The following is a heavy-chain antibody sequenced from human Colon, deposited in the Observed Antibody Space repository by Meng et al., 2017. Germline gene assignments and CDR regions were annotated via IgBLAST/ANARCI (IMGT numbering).Heavy chain of an antibody. CDR2: IHTGDGNT. D-gene: IGHD6-19*01. CDR1: GSTLSSYA. J-gene: IGHJ5*02. V-gene: IGHV1-3*04. Sequence: QGQLWEFGAEVKKPGASVKVSCKASGSTLSSYAVHWVRQAPGQRLEWMGWIHTGDGNTKYSQKFQGRVTISRDTSASTVYMELSSLRSEDTAFYYCARDQGRSVATNRYNWFDPWGQGTLVTVSS. CDR3: ARDQGRSVATNRYNWFDP.